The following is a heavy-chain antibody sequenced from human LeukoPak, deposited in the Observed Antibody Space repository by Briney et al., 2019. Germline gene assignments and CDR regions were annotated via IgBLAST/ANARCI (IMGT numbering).Heavy chain of an antibody. J-gene: IGHJ4*02. V-gene: IGHV3-30*03. CDR1: GFTFSSYG. Sequence: GGSLRLSCAASGFTFSSYGMHWVRQAPGKGLEWVAVISYDGSNKYYADSVKGRFTISRDNSKNTLYLQMNSLRAEDTAVYYCASLILRWGQGTLVTVSS. CDR3: ASLILR. D-gene: IGHD2-8*01. CDR2: ISYDGSNK.